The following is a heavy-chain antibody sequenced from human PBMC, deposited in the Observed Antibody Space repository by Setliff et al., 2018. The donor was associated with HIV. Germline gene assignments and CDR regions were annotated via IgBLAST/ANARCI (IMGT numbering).Heavy chain of an antibody. CDR2: IYGDDDK. CDR1: GFSLSATSMG. V-gene: IGHV2-5*02. D-gene: IGHD2-21*01. J-gene: IGHJ4*02. CDR3: THRRRDGFIPY. Sequence: SGPTLVNPTQTLTLTCTFSGFSLSATSMGVGWVRQPPGKALEWLALIYGDDDKRYSPSLESRLTITKDTSKNQVVLTMTNMDSVDTATYYCTHRRRDGFIPYWGQGTRVTVSS.